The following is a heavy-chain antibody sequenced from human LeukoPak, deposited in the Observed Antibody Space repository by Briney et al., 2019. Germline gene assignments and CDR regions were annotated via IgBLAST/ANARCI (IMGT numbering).Heavy chain of an antibody. D-gene: IGHD3-10*01. J-gene: IGHJ4*02. CDR3: ARDLRGFDY. CDR2: IYSGGST. Sequence: GGSLRLSCAASGFTFSSYAMSWVRQAPGKGLEWVSVIYSGGSTYYADSVKGRFTISRDNSKNTLYLQMNSLRAEDTAVYYCARDLRGFDYWGQGTLVTVSS. CDR1: GFTFSSYA. V-gene: IGHV3-66*01.